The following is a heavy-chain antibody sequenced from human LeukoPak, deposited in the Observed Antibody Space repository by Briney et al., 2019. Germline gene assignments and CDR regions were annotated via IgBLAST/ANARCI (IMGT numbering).Heavy chain of an antibody. CDR2: ITPDGSDR. V-gene: IGHV3-7*01. Sequence: GGSLRLSCAVSGFTFNNYWMSWVRQAPGKGLEWVANITPDGSDRYYVDSLKGRVTISRDNTKSSLYLQMNSLRAEDTGVYYCARDGHYTIYELRFDYWVQGALVTVSS. D-gene: IGHD5/OR15-5a*01. CDR3: ARDGHYTIYELRFDY. CDR1: GFTFNNYW. J-gene: IGHJ4*02.